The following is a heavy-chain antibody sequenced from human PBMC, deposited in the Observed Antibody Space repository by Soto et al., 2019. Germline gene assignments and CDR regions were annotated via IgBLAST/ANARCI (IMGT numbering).Heavy chain of an antibody. J-gene: IGHJ4*02. CDR1: GGTFSSYA. CDR3: SRDDSDWFFN. CDR2: IVPIVDTS. V-gene: IGHV1-69*13. Sequence: SVKVSCKTSGGTFSSYAISWVRQAPGQGLEWMGGIVPIVDTSTYAQKFQGRVTITADESTSTVYMELNSLESEDTAVYYCSRDDSDWFFNWGRGTLVTVSS. D-gene: IGHD3-9*01.